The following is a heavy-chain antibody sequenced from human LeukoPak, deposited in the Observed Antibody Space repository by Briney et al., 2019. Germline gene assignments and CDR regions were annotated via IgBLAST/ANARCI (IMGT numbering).Heavy chain of an antibody. CDR1: GGTFSGYY. CDR3: AKDQGSGFAFDY. D-gene: IGHD6-19*01. V-gene: IGHV4-34*01. CDR2: SNDSGGT. Sequence: SETLSLTCAVYGGTFSGYYWSWIRQPPGKRLEWVGESNDSGGTNYNPSLKSRVTISADKSKNQVSLKLTSVTAADTAVYYCAKDQGSGFAFDYWGQGTLVTVSS. J-gene: IGHJ4*02.